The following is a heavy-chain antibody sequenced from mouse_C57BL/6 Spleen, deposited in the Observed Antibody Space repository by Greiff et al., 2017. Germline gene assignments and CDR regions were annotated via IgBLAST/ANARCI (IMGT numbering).Heavy chain of an antibody. Sequence: EVKLQESGGGLVQPGGSLKLSCAASGFTFSDYYMYWVRQTPEKRLEWVAYISNGGGSTYYPDTVKGRFTISRDNAKNTLYLQMSRLKSEDTAMYYCARHSNYLYYYAMDYWGQGTSVTVSS. J-gene: IGHJ4*01. CDR2: ISNGGGST. CDR3: ARHSNYLYYYAMDY. V-gene: IGHV5-12*01. CDR1: GFTFSDYY. D-gene: IGHD2-5*01.